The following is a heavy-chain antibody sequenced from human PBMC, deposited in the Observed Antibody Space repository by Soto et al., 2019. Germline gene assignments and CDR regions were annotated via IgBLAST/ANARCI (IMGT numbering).Heavy chain of an antibody. Sequence: ASETLSLTCIVSGGSISSSSYYWGWIRQPPGKGLEWIGTIYYSGSTYYNPSLKSRVTISVDTSKNQFSLKLSSVTAADTAVYYCARGRGPYCISTSCYSNWFDPWGQGTLVTVSS. CDR1: GGSISSSSYY. CDR3: ARGRGPYCISTSCYSNWFDP. D-gene: IGHD2-2*01. V-gene: IGHV4-39*07. J-gene: IGHJ5*02. CDR2: IYYSGST.